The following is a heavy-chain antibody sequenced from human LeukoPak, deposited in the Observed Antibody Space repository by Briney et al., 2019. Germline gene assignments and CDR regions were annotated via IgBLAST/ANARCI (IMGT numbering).Heavy chain of an antibody. CDR1: GFMFSSYW. CDR2: INTDGTST. V-gene: IGHV3-74*01. D-gene: IGHD4-17*01. J-gene: IGHJ2*01. Sequence: GGSLRLSCAASGFMFSSYWMHWVRQAPGKGLVWVSRINTDGTSTIYADSVKGRFTISRDNAKDTLYLQLDSLRAEDTAVYYCAKPNDYGDYVYWYFDLWGRGTLVTVSS. CDR3: AKPNDYGDYVYWYFDL.